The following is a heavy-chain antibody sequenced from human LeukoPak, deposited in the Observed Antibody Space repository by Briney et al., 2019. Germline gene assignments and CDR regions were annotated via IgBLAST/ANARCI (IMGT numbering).Heavy chain of an antibody. Sequence: SETLSLTCTVSGYSISSGYYWGWIRQPPGKGLEWIGSIYHSGSTYYNPSLKSRVTISVDTSKNQFSLKLSSVTAADTAVYYCARFKVKSMGLTTLNFDYWGQGTLVTVSS. D-gene: IGHD3-9*01. V-gene: IGHV4-38-2*02. CDR2: IYHSGST. CDR1: GYSISSGYY. J-gene: IGHJ4*02. CDR3: ARFKVKSMGLTTLNFDY.